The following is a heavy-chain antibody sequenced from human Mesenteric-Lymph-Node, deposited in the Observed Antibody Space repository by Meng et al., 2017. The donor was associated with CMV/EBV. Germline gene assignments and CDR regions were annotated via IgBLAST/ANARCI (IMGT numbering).Heavy chain of an antibody. J-gene: IGHJ5*02. V-gene: IGHV4-31*02. CDR1: SISIGGYY. D-gene: IGHD5-12*01. CDR2: IYDSGRT. Sequence: SISIGGYYWSQIRQHPGKGLENIGNIYDSGRTYCRPYHKNRVTISVDTSRYQFSLKLSSVTAADTAVYYCARKHAPSGYARNWFDPWGQGTLVTVSS. CDR3: ARKHAPSGYARNWFDP.